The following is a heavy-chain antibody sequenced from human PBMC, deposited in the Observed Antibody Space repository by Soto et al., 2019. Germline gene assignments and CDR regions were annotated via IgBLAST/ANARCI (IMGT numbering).Heavy chain of an antibody. D-gene: IGHD3-16*01. CDR3: VTVDNYVTPTPQDV. Sequence: QVQLVQSGDEVKKPGASVKVSCKASGYICVNYGIAWVRQAPGQGLEWMGWISPYTGNTHSATKIQGRLTMTTETSTRTAYMDLGSLTSDDTAVNYCVTVDNYVTPTPQDVWGQGTTVTVSS. CDR2: ISPYTGNT. V-gene: IGHV1-18*01. CDR1: GYICVNYG. J-gene: IGHJ6*02.